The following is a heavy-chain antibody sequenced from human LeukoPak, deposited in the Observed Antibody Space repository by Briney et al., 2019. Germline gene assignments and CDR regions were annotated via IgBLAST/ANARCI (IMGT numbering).Heavy chain of an antibody. V-gene: IGHV4-34*01. D-gene: IGHD3-10*01. J-gene: IGHJ4*02. CDR2: INHSGST. Sequence: SETLSLTCAVYGGSFSGYYWSCIRQPPGKGLEWIEEINHSGSTNYNPSLKSRVTISVDTSKNQFSLKVTSVTAADTAVYYCAKLPWFGEGFDCWGQGTLVTVSS. CDR3: AKLPWFGEGFDC. CDR1: GGSFSGYY.